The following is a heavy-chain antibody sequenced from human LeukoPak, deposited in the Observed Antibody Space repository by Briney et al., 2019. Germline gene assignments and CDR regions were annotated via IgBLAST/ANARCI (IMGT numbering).Heavy chain of an antibody. CDR1: GFTFSSYS. CDR2: ISSSSSYI. V-gene: IGHV3-21*06. J-gene: IGHJ5*02. CDR3: ARDLGSGWSNWFDP. Sequence: GGSLRLSCAASGFTFSSYSMNWVRQAPGKGLEWVSSISSSSSYIYYADSVKGRFTISRDNSKNTLYLQMRSLRPDDTAVYYCARDLGSGWSNWFDPWGQGTLVTVSS. D-gene: IGHD6-19*01.